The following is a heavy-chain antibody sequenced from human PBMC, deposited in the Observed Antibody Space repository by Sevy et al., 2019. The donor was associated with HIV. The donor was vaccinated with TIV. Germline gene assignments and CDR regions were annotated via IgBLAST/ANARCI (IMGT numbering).Heavy chain of an antibody. J-gene: IGHJ4*02. Sequence: GGSLRLSCEASGFTFSSYVMNWVRQAPGKGLEWVSTISANGVNTHYADSVKGRLTISRDNSKNTLYLQMNSLRAEDTAVYYCAKRRRDGYFDYWSQGTLVTVSS. CDR3: AKRRRDGYFDY. CDR2: ISANGVNT. V-gene: IGHV3-23*01. CDR1: GFTFSSYV.